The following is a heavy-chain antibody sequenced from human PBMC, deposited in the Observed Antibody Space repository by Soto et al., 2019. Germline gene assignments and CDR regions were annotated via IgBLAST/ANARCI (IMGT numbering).Heavy chain of an antibody. V-gene: IGHV4-59*08. CDR3: AINADV. J-gene: IGHJ6*02. CDR2: IYNSGS. Sequence: SETQSVTWTVSGGSIIGHVWSWIRKPPGKGLEWIAYIYNSGSSYNPSLKSRVTISVDTSKNQLSLKLSSVIAADSAVYYCAINADVWGQGTTVTVSS. CDR1: GGSIIGHV.